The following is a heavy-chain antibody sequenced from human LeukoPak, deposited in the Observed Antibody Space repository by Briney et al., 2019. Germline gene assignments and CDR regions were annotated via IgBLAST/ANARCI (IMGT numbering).Heavy chain of an antibody. Sequence: PGGSLRLSCAASGFTFSDYGMHWVRQAPGKGLEWVAFIRYDRSNKYYADSVKGRFTISRDNSENTVYLQMNSLRDEDTAVYYCAKDLSTNFYDSSAFFNYWGRGTLVIVSS. J-gene: IGHJ4*02. D-gene: IGHD3-22*01. V-gene: IGHV3-30*02. CDR2: IRYDRSNK. CDR3: AKDLSTNFYDSSAFFNY. CDR1: GFTFSDYG.